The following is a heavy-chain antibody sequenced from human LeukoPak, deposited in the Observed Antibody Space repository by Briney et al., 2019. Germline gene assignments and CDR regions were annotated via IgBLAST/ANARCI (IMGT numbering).Heavy chain of an antibody. CDR1: GGSISSSSFH. CDR2: IYYSGST. Sequence: SETPSLSCTVSGGSISSSSFHWGRIPPPPGKGLEWFGSIYYSGSTYYNPSLKSRVTISVDTSKDQFSLKLSSVTAADTAVYYCARLRGEVDAFDIWGQGTMVTVSS. J-gene: IGHJ3*02. D-gene: IGHD3-16*01. V-gene: IGHV4-39*01. CDR3: ARLRGEVDAFDI.